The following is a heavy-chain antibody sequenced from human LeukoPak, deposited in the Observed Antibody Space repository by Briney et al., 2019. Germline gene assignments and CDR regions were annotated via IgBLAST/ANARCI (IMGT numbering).Heavy chain of an antibody. V-gene: IGHV3-30*02. D-gene: IGHD2-2*01. CDR3: AKDQCSSTTCDGSPGY. CDR2: IHNDVSKN. J-gene: IGHJ4*02. Sequence: GGSLRLSCAASGFTFSNYGMHWVRQAPGKGLEWVAFIHNDVSKNFYADYVKGRFTISKDNSKNTLYLQMHSLGAEDTAVYYCAKDQCSSTTCDGSPGYGGQGTLVTVSS. CDR1: GFTFSNYG.